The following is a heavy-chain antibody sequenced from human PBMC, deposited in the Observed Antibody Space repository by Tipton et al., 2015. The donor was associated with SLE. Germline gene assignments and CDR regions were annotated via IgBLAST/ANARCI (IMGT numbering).Heavy chain of an antibody. J-gene: IGHJ4*02. D-gene: IGHD5-18*01. Sequence: TLSLTCTVSGGSISSGSYYWSWIRQPAGKGLEWIGYIYYSGSTNYNPSLKSRVTISVDTSKNQFSLKLSSVTAADTAVYYCARGGYSHYWGQGTLVTVSS. CDR3: ARGGYSHY. CDR2: IYYSGST. V-gene: IGHV4-61*10. CDR1: GGSISSGSYY.